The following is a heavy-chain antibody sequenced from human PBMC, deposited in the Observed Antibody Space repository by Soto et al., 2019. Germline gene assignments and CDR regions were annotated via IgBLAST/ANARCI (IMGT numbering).Heavy chain of an antibody. CDR3: AGRFSARNSPFEY. V-gene: IGHV4-31*03. CDR2: IYHNGST. J-gene: IGHJ4*02. Sequence: QVQLQESGPGLVKPSQTLSLTCTVSGVAIRSGGYYWTWIRQHPGKGLEWIGYIYHNGSTYNNPSLKSRVSMSVDKSKNHFSLKLSSVTAADTAVYYCAGRFSARNSPFEYLGQGTLVTVSS. CDR1: GVAIRSGGYY. D-gene: IGHD1-7*01.